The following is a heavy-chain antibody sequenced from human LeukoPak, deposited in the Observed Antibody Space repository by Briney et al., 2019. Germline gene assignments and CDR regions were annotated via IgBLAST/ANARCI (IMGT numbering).Heavy chain of an antibody. D-gene: IGHD3-16*01. CDR2: INPDGSTT. CDR1: DFTFSHYW. CDR3: AGAVGPFDY. V-gene: IGHV3-74*01. Sequence: PGGSLRLSCAASDFTFSHYWMHWVRQAPGKGLVWVSHINPDGSTTTYADSVKGRFIISRENAKNTLYLQMNTLRDEDTAVYYCAGAVGPFDYWGQGTLVTVSS. J-gene: IGHJ4*02.